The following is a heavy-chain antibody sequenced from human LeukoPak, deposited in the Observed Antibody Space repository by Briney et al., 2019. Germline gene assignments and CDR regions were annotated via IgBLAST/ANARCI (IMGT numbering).Heavy chain of an antibody. V-gene: IGHV4-34*01. CDR2: INHSGST. CDR1: GGSFSGFS. D-gene: IGHD6-13*01. Sequence: KTSETLSLTCAVYGGSFSGFSWSWIRQPPGKGLEWIGEINHSGSTNYNLSLKSRVTISVDTSKNQFSLKLSSVTAADTAVYYCARGLGTRFYYYYYYMDVWGKGTTVTVSS. CDR3: ARGLGTRFYYYYYYMDV. J-gene: IGHJ6*03.